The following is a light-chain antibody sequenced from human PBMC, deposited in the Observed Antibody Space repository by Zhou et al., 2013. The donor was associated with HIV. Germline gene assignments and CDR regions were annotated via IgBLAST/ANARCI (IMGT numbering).Light chain of an antibody. CDR1: QSVSNNF. J-gene: IGKJ5*01. CDR2: GAS. V-gene: IGKV3-20*01. CDR3: QQYEHLPPIT. Sequence: ETVLTQSPGTLSLSPGERATLSCRASQSVSNNFLAWYQQKPGQAPRLLIYGASSRVTGIPDRFSGSGSGTDFTLTITRLEPEDIATYYCQQYEHLPPITFGQGTRLDLK.